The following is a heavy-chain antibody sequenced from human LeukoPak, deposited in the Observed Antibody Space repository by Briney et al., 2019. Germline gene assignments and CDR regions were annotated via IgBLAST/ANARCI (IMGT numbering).Heavy chain of an antibody. D-gene: IGHD6-19*01. V-gene: IGHV5-51*01. CDR1: GYGFTSYW. CDR3: ARLRHSSGWLYYFDY. J-gene: IGHJ4*02. Sequence: GASLKISCKGSGYGFTSYWIGWVRQMPGKGLEWMGIIYPGDSDTRYSPSFQGQVTISADKSISTAYLQWSSLKASDTAMYYCARLRHSSGWLYYFDYWGQGTLVTVSS. CDR2: IYPGDSDT.